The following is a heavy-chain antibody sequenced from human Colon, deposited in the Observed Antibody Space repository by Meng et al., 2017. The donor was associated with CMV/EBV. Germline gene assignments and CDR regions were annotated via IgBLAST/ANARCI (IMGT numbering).Heavy chain of an antibody. CDR3: AKTYYDFWTVYLGCLDA. CDR2: VNPNNGAT. J-gene: IGHJ5*02. V-gene: IGHV1-2*02. D-gene: IGHD3/OR15-3a*01. CDR1: GYTFTGHH. Sequence: ASVKVSCKTSGYTFTGHHIHWVRQAPGQGLEWMGWVNPNNGATNYAQEFLGRVAMTRDTSTATADLELTGLRLDDTAVYYCAKTYYDFWTVYLGCLDAWGQGTLVTVSS.